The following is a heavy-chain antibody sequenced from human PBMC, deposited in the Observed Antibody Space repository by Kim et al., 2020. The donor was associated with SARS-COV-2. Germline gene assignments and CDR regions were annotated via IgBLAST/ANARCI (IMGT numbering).Heavy chain of an antibody. CDR3: ARGAVDYYGSGSLF. J-gene: IGHJ4*02. V-gene: IGHV4-31*03. Sequence: SETLSLTCTVSGGSISSGGYYWSWIRQHPGKGLEWIGYIYYSGSTYYNPSLKSRVTISVDTSKNQFSLKLSSVTAADTAVYYCARGAVDYYGSGSLFWGQGTLVTVSS. CDR1: GGSISSGGYY. CDR2: IYYSGST. D-gene: IGHD3-10*01.